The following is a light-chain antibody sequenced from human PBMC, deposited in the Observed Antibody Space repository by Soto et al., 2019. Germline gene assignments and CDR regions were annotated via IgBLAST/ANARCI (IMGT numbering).Light chain of an antibody. V-gene: IGKV1-5*03. CDR1: QSISSW. Sequence: DIQMTQSPSTLSASVGDSVTITCRASQSISSWLAWYQQKPGKAPKLLSYKASSLESGVPSRFSGSGSGTEFTLTISSLQPDDFATYYCQQYNSYSYTFGQGTKLEIK. J-gene: IGKJ2*01. CDR2: KAS. CDR3: QQYNSYSYT.